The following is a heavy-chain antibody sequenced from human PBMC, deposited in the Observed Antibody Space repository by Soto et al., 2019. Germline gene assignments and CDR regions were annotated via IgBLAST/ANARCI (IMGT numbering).Heavy chain of an antibody. D-gene: IGHD6-6*01. V-gene: IGHV3-30*18. CDR2: ISYDGSNN. Sequence: SLRLSCSLSPSTLYSNGMRCHSLPPGKGLEWVAVISYDGSNNYYADSVKGRFTISREKSKNTLYLQMNSLRAEDTAVYYWEKSRIGARPYYFDYWGQGTLVTVSS. CDR1: PSTLYSNG. CDR3: EKSRIGARPYYFDY. J-gene: IGHJ4*02.